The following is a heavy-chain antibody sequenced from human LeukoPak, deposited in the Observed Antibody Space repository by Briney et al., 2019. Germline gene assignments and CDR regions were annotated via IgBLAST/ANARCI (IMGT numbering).Heavy chain of an antibody. J-gene: IGHJ4*02. Sequence: ASVKVSCKASGYTFTSYDINWVRQAPGQGLEWMGWMNPNSGNTGYAQKFQGRVTMTRNTSISTAYMELSSLRSEDTAVYYCARRYFDWLLGVYYFDYWGQGTLVTVSS. CDR1: GYTFTSYD. V-gene: IGHV1-8*01. CDR3: ARRYFDWLLGVYYFDY. CDR2: MNPNSGNT. D-gene: IGHD3-9*01.